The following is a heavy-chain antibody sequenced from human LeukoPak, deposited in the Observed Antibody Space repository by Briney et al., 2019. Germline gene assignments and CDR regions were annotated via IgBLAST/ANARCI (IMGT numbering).Heavy chain of an antibody. CDR2: IYSGGNT. CDR3: ARVEDYYDSGSYYSYVDH. CDR1: GLTVSGNS. J-gene: IGHJ4*02. D-gene: IGHD3-10*01. Sequence: PGGSLRLSCAASGLTVSGNSMSWVRQAPGKGLNWVSVIYSGGNTFYADSVKGRFTISRDKSKNTLYLRMNSLRAEDTAVYYCARVEDYYDSGSYYSYVDHWGQGTLVTVSS. V-gene: IGHV3-53*01.